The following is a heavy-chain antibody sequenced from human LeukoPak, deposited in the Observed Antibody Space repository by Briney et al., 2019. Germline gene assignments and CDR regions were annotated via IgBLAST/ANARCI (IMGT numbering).Heavy chain of an antibody. CDR2: INHSEST. D-gene: IGHD3-10*01. Sequence: PSETLSLTCAVYGGSFSGYYWSWIRQPPGKGLEWIGEINHSESTNYNPSLKSRVTISVDTSKNQFSLKLSSVTAADAAVYYCARGWVRYYFDYWGQGTLVTVSS. J-gene: IGHJ4*02. CDR1: GGSFSGYY. CDR3: ARGWVRYYFDY. V-gene: IGHV4-34*01.